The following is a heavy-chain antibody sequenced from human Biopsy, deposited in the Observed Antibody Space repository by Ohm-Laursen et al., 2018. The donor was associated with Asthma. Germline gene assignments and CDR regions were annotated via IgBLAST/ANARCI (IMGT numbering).Heavy chain of an antibody. Sequence: SLRLSCAAFGFTFSSNAMHWVRQAPGKGLEWVTVISYDGNNKYYADSVRGRFTISRDYSKNTLYLQMHSLRAEDTAVYYCARGDSSNWSHYYFDYWGQGTLVTVSS. D-gene: IGHD3-22*01. J-gene: IGHJ4*02. CDR3: ARGDSSNWSHYYFDY. CDR1: GFTFSSNA. V-gene: IGHV3-30*14. CDR2: ISYDGNNK.